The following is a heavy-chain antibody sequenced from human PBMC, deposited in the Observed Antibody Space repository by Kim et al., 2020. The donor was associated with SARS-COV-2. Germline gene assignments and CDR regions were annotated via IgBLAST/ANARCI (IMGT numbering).Heavy chain of an antibody. CDR3: TSNVEDDYGDYDPDY. V-gene: IGHV3-49*02. J-gene: IGHJ4*02. D-gene: IGHD4-17*01. Sequence: ASVKGRFIISRDDPKRIAYLQMNSLKTEDTAVYYCTSNVEDDYGDYDPDYWGQGTLVTVSS.